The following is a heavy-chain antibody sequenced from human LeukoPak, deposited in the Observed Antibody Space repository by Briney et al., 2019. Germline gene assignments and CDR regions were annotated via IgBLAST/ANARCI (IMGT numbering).Heavy chain of an antibody. CDR3: ARAKPNWNPPDY. CDR2: IYNSGST. CDR1: GGSITSNY. V-gene: IGHV4-4*09. D-gene: IGHD1-1*01. Sequence: SETLSPTCTVSGGSITSNYWSWIRQPPGKGLEWIGYIYNSGSTSYNPSLKSRATISEDTSKNQFSLNLNSVTAADTAVYYCARAKPNWNPPDYWGQGTLVTVSS. J-gene: IGHJ4*02.